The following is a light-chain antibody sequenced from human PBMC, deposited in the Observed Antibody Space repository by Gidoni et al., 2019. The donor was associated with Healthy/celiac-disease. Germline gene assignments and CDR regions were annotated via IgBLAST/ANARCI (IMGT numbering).Light chain of an antibody. V-gene: IGKV3-20*01. J-gene: IGKJ2*01. Sequence: QSVSSSYLAWYQQKPGQAPRLLIYGASSRATGIPDRFSGSGSGTDFTLTISRLEPEDFAVYYCQQYGSSPHTFGQGTKLEIK. CDR3: QQYGSSPHT. CDR1: QSVSSSY. CDR2: GAS.